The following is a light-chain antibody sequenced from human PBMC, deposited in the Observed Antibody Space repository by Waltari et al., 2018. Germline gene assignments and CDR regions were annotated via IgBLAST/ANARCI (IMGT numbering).Light chain of an antibody. Sequence: DIQMTQSPSSLSASVGDRVTITCRASQSISSYLNGYQQKPGKAPKLLIYAAPSLQSGVPPRFIGSGAGTDFTLTISSLQPEDFATYYCQQSYSTPLWTFGQGTKVEIK. CDR2: AAP. V-gene: IGKV1-39*01. J-gene: IGKJ1*01. CDR1: QSISSY. CDR3: QQSYSTPLWT.